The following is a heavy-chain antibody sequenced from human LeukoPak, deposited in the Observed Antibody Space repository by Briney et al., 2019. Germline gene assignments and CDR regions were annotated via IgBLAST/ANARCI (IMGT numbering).Heavy chain of an antibody. Sequence: GGSLRLSCAASGFTFSSYNMHWVRQPPGKGLEWVSVISAGNDIVYADSVKGRFTISRDNSENILYLQMNNLRDEDTAVYYCAKDGNGEGWLDPWGQGTLVIVSS. J-gene: IGHJ5*02. D-gene: IGHD4-17*01. CDR3: AKDGNGEGWLDP. CDR2: ISAGNDI. V-gene: IGHV3-21*06. CDR1: GFTFSSYN.